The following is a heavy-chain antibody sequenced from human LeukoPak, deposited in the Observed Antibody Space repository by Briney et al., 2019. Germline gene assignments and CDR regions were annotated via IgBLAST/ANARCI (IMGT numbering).Heavy chain of an antibody. CDR2: INHSGST. CDR1: GGSFSGYY. Sequence: SETLSLTCAVYGGSFSGYYWSWIRQPPGKGLEWIGEINHSGSTNYNPSLKSRVTISVDTSKNQFSLKLSSVTAADTAVYYCTRRPRGDVVDIWGQGTMVTVSS. J-gene: IGHJ3*02. D-gene: IGHD3-10*01. CDR3: TRRPRGDVVDI. V-gene: IGHV4-34*01.